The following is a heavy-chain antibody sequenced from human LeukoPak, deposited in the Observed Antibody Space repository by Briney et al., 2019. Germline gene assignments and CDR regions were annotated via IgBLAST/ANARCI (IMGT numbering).Heavy chain of an antibody. CDR2: INYSGST. V-gene: IGHV4-59*12. D-gene: IGHD5-24*01. CDR1: GPSISSFY. Sequence: SETLSLTCTVSGPSISSFYWSWIRQSPGKGLEWVGSINYSGSTNYNPSLKSRVTISIDTSKNQVSLKLSSVTAADTAVYYCARDPNHRDDYNAAWGQGALVSVSS. CDR3: ARDPNHRDDYNAA. J-gene: IGHJ5*02.